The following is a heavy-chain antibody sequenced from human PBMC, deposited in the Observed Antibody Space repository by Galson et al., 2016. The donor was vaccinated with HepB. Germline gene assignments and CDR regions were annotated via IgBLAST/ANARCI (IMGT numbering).Heavy chain of an antibody. D-gene: IGHD4-17*01. CDR1: GFTFSNYG. V-gene: IGHV3-30*18. CDR2: ISYDGSLK. CDR3: AKDIRGWTTVTAENDN. J-gene: IGHJ4*02. Sequence: SLRLSCAASGFTFSNYGMHWVRQAPGKGLEWVAVISYDGSLKYYGDSGKGRFTISRDNSKNTLSLQMNSLRVEDTAVYYCAKDIRGWTTVTAENDNWGQGTLVTVSS.